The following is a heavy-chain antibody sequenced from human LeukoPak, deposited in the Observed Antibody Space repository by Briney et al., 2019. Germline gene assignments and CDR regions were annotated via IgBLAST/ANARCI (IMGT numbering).Heavy chain of an antibody. CDR3: AKDRGIYSKSSYYYMDV. Sequence: GGSLRLSCAASGFTFSNYAMHWVRQAPGKGLEWVAFIRYDGSNKYYADSVKGRFTISRDNSKNTLYLQMNSLRAEDTAVYYCAKDRGIYSKSSYYYMDVWGKGTTVTVSS. D-gene: IGHD4-11*01. V-gene: IGHV3-30*02. J-gene: IGHJ6*03. CDR2: IRYDGSNK. CDR1: GFTFSNYA.